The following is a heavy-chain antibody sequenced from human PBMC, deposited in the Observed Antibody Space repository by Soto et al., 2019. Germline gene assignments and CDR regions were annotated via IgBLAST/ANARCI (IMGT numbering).Heavy chain of an antibody. CDR3: AKERGRNRNFAMDV. CDR1: GLTFSDYG. V-gene: IGHV3-30*18. Sequence: PGGSLRLSCVVSGLTFSDYGFHWVRQAPGKGLDWVAAISYDGSFVYYADSVRGRFTISRDNSRNTLDLQMYTLRHEDTAVYYCAKERGRNRNFAMDVWGQGTSVTVSS. J-gene: IGHJ6*02. D-gene: IGHD1-1*01. CDR2: ISYDGSFV.